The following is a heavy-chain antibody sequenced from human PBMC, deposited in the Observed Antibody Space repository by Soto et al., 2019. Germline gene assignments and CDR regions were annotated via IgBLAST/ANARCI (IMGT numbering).Heavy chain of an antibody. J-gene: IGHJ6*04. CDR3: AKDRLRCSGGSCYSHYYGMDV. V-gene: IGHV3-23*01. D-gene: IGHD2-15*01. CDR1: GFTFSSYA. CDR2: MSGSGCST. Sequence: PGGSLRLTCAASGFTFSSYAMSWVRQAPGKGLEWVSAMSGSGCSTYYADSVKGRFSISRDNSKNTRYRQMNSLRAGDRAVYYCAKDRLRCSGGSCYSHYYGMDVWGKGTTVTSPQ.